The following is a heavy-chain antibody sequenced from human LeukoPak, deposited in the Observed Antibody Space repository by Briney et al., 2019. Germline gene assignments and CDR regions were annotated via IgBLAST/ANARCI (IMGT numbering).Heavy chain of an antibody. V-gene: IGHV3-23*01. J-gene: IGHJ4*02. CDR2: ISVSGGST. CDR1: GFTFSSCA. Sequence: GGSLRLSCAASGFTFSSCAMSWVRQAPGKGLEWVSAISVSGGSTYYADSVKGRFTISRDNSKNTLYPQMNSLRAEDTAVYYCAKDLSLLWFGEGYFDYWGQGTLVTVSS. D-gene: IGHD3-10*01. CDR3: AKDLSLLWFGEGYFDY.